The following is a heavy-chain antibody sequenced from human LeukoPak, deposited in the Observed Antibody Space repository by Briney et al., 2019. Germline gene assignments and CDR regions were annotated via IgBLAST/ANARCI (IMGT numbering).Heavy chain of an antibody. D-gene: IGHD3-22*01. J-gene: IGHJ3*02. Sequence: PGGSLRLSCAASGFTFSSYSMNWVRQAPGKGLEWVSYISSSSSTIYYADSVKGRFTISRDNAKNSLYLQMNSLRAEDTAVYYCARDSLYDSSGYYSRFDAFDIWGQGTMVTVSS. CDR3: ARDSLYDSSGYYSRFDAFDI. V-gene: IGHV3-48*04. CDR2: ISSSSSTI. CDR1: GFTFSSYS.